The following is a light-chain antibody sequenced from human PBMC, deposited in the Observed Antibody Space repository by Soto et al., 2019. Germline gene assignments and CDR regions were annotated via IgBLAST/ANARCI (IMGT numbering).Light chain of an antibody. CDR3: HSYYSSLTGLYV. CDR2: GNT. Sequence: QSVLAQPPSVSGAPGQRVTISCTGSSSNIGAGYDVHWYQQLPGTAPKLLIYGNTNRPSGVPDRFSGSKSDTSASLAITGLQAEDEADYYFHSYYSSLTGLYVFGTGTKLTVL. V-gene: IGLV1-40*01. CDR1: SSNIGAGYD. J-gene: IGLJ1*01.